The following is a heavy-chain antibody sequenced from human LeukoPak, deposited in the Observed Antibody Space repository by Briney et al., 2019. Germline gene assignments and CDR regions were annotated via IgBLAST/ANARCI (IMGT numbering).Heavy chain of an antibody. V-gene: IGHV4-34*01. Sequence: SETLSLTCAVYGGSFSGYYWSWIRQPPGKGLEWIGEINHSGSTNYNPSLKSRVAISVDTSKNQFSLKLSSVTAADTAVYYCARETPGAGHFDYWGQGSLVTVSS. D-gene: IGHD2-15*01. J-gene: IGHJ4*02. CDR2: INHSGST. CDR1: GGSFSGYY. CDR3: ARETPGAGHFDY.